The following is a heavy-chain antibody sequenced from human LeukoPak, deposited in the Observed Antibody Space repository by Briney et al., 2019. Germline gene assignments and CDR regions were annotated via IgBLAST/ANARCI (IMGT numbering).Heavy chain of an antibody. D-gene: IGHD4-17*01. CDR2: IWYDGSNK. CDR3: AKSGPDFGDLPSEYYFDF. CDR1: GFSFSSYA. J-gene: IGHJ4*02. V-gene: IGHV3-33*06. Sequence: PGGSRRLSCAASGFSFSSYAMHWVRQAPGKGLEWVSAIWYDGSNKFYADSVKGRFTISRDSSKNTLFLQMNGLRAEDTAVYYCAKSGPDFGDLPSEYYFDFWGQGTLVTVSS.